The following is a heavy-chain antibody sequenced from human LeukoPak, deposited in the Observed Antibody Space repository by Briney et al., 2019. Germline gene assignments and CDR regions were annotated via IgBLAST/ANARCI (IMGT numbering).Heavy chain of an antibody. CDR1: GFTVSSNY. D-gene: IGHD2-2*01. CDR2: ISGSGGST. V-gene: IGHV3-23*01. CDR3: ARDPRRYCSSTSCHYYYMDV. Sequence: GGSLGLSCAASGFTVSSNYMSWVRQAPGKGLEWVSVISGSGGSTYYADSVKGRFTISRDNSKNTLYLQMNSLRAEDTAVYYCARDPRRYCSSTSCHYYYMDVWGKGTTVTVSS. J-gene: IGHJ6*03.